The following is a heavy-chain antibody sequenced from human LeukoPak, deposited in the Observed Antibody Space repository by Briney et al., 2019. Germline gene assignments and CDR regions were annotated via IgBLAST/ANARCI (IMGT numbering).Heavy chain of an antibody. Sequence: SETLSLTCTVSGGSISSGGYYWSWIRQPPGKGLEWIGYIYHSGSTYYNPSLKSRVTISVDRSKNQFSLKLSSVTAADTAVYYCARVMETAVPTVTTTFDYWGQGTLVTVSS. D-gene: IGHD4-11*01. CDR2: IYHSGST. V-gene: IGHV4-30-2*01. J-gene: IGHJ4*02. CDR1: GGSISSGGYY. CDR3: ARVMETAVPTVTTTFDY.